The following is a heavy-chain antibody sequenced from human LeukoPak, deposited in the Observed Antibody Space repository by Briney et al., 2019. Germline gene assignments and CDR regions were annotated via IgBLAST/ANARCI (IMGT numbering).Heavy chain of an antibody. V-gene: IGHV3-23*01. CDR1: GFTFNRSA. Sequence: PGGSLRLSCAASGFTFNRSAISWVRQAPGKGLEWVSTIGGSGDKTFYADSVKGRFTISRDNSKNMLHLQMSSLTGEDTALYYCVRRGDASSGWGYHDYWGQGALVTVSS. CDR2: IGGSGDKT. CDR3: VRRGDASSGWGYHDY. D-gene: IGHD6-19*01. J-gene: IGHJ4*02.